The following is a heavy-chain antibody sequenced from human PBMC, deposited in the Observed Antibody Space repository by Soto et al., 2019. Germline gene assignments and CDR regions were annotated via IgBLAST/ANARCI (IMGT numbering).Heavy chain of an antibody. Sequence: GASVKVSCKASGYTFTGYYMHWVRQAPGRGLEWMGWINPNSGGTNYAQKFQGWVTMTRDTSISTAYMELSRLRSDDTAVYYCAGRGGGASDKLYSGMDVWGQGTTVTVSS. J-gene: IGHJ6*02. CDR3: AGRGGGASDKLYSGMDV. CDR2: INPNSGGT. D-gene: IGHD3-16*01. CDR1: GYTFTGYY. V-gene: IGHV1-2*04.